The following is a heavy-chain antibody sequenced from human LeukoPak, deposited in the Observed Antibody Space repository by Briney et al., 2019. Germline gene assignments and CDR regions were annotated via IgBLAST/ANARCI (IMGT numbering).Heavy chain of an antibody. D-gene: IGHD6-19*01. V-gene: IGHV1-2*02. J-gene: IGHJ4*02. CDR1: GYTFTGYY. CDR2: INPDSGAT. Sequence: ASVKVSCKTSGYTFTGYYLHWVRQAPGQGLAWMGWINPDSGATHYAQNFQGRVTMTRDTSITTAYMELSRLRFDDSAVYYCARDCNEAVVGTGAVVYWGLGTLVTVSS. CDR3: ARDCNEAVVGTGAVVY.